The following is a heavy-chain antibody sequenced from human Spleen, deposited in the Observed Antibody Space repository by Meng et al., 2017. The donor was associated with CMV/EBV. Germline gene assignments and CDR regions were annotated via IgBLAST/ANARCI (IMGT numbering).Heavy chain of an antibody. D-gene: IGHD2-2*02. J-gene: IGHJ3*01. CDR3: ARVSCSSSSCYKDAFDV. CDR1: FTFSSYS. CDR2: ISSGSDYT. V-gene: IGHV3-21*01. Sequence: FTFSSYSMNWVRRAPGKGLEWISSISSGSDYTYYADSMKGRFTISRDNAQNSLYLQMNSLRAEDTAVYYCARVSCSSSSCYKDAFDVWGQGTMVTVSS.